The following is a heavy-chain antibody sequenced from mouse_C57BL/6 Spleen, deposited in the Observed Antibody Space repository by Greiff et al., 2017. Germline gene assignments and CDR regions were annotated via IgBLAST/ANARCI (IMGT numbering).Heavy chain of an antibody. CDR2: IHPSDSDT. CDR3: AIIYYDYVYAMDY. J-gene: IGHJ4*01. V-gene: IGHV1-74*01. Sequence: QVQLQQPGAELVKPGASVKVSCKASGYTFTSYWMHWVKQRPGQGLEWIGRIHPSDSDTNYNQKFKGKATLTVDKSSSTAYMQLSSLTSEDSAVYYCAIIYYDYVYAMDYWGQGTSGTVPS. CDR1: GYTFTSYW. D-gene: IGHD2-4*01.